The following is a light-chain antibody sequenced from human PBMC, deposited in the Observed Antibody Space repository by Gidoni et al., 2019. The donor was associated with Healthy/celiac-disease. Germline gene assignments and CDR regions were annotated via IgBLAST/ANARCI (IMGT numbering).Light chain of an antibody. J-gene: IGKJ2*01. CDR2: AAS. Sequence: DIQMTQSPSSLSASVGDRVTITCRASPSISSYLNWYQQKPGKAPKLLIYAASSLQSGVPSRFSGSGSGTDFTLTISSLQPEDFATYYCQQSYSTPYTFXQXTKLEIK. CDR3: QQSYSTPYT. CDR1: PSISSY. V-gene: IGKV1-39*01.